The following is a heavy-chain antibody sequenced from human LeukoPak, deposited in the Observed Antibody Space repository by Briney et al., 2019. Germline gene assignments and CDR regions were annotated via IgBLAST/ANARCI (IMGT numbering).Heavy chain of an antibody. D-gene: IGHD3-22*01. CDR3: ARDPTYYYDSSGSEKAFDI. J-gene: IGHJ3*02. V-gene: IGHV3-30*04. CDR1: GFTFSSYV. Sequence: GGSLRLSCAASGFTFSSYVMHWVRQAPGKGLEWVAIISYDGSNEYYADSVKGRFTISRDNSKNTLYLQMNSLRAEDTAVYYCARDPTYYYDSSGSEKAFDIWGQGTMVTVSS. CDR2: ISYDGSNE.